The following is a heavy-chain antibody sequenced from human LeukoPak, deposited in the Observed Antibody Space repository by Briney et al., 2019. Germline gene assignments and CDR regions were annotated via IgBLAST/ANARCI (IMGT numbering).Heavy chain of an antibody. CDR1: GFTFSSYA. CDR2: ISYDGSNK. J-gene: IGHJ4*02. Sequence: PGGSLRLSCAASGFTFSSYAMHWVRQAPGKGLEWVAVISYDGSNKYYADSVKGRFTISGDSSKNTVYLQMNSLRPEDTAMYYCAKDLIAGAPDYFDYWGQGTLVSVSS. D-gene: IGHD1-14*01. CDR3: AKDLIAGAPDYFDY. V-gene: IGHV3-30-3*01.